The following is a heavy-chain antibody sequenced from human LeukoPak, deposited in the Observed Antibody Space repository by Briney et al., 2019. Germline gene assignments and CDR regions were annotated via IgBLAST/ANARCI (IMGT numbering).Heavy chain of an antibody. Sequence: GASVKVSCKASGYTFTNYYMHWVRQAPGQGLEWMAIINPSDGTTSYAQKFQGRVTMTRDTSTSTVYMELSSLRSEDTAVYYCARVKAMGDGWFDPWGQGTLVTVSS. V-gene: IGHV1-46*01. CDR2: INPSDGTT. CDR3: ARVKAMGDGWFDP. J-gene: IGHJ5*02. D-gene: IGHD3-16*01. CDR1: GYTFTNYY.